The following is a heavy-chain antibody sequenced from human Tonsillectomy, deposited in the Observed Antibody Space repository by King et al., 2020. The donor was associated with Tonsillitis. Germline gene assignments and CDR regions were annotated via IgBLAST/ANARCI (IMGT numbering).Heavy chain of an antibody. J-gene: IGHJ4*02. Sequence: VQLVESGAEVKKPGASVKVSCKASGYTFTGYYMHWVRQAPGQGLEGMGWINPNSGDTNYAQRFQGRVTMTRDTSLSTAYMELSRLRFDDTAVYYCARDVGGYSYGLFNYWGQGTLVTVSS. D-gene: IGHD5-18*01. CDR3: ARDVGGYSYGLFNY. V-gene: IGHV1-2*02. CDR2: INPNSGDT. CDR1: GYTFTGYY.